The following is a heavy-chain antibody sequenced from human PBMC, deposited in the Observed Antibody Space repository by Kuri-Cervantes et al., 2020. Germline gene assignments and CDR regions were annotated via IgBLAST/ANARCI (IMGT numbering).Heavy chain of an antibody. Sequence: GESLKISCAASGFTFSSYAMSWVRQAPGKGLEWVSAISGSGGSTYYADSVKGRFTISRDNSKNSLYLQMNSLRAEDTAVYYCARIGTGYKFRFDPWGQGTRGTVSS. D-gene: IGHD3-9*01. J-gene: IGHJ5*02. CDR3: ARIGTGYKFRFDP. CDR1: GFTFSSYA. V-gene: IGHV3-23*01. CDR2: ISGSGGST.